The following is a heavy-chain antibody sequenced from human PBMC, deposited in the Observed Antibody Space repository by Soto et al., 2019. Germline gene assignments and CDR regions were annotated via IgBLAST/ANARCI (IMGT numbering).Heavy chain of an antibody. Sequence: QVQLVQSGAEVKKPGASVKVSCKTSGYTFTNFGLSWVRQAPGQGLEWMGWISAYNGNTNYAQNLQGRVTMTTDTSTSTDYMELRSLRSYDTAVYYCARGGIPIDYWGQGTLVTVSS. CDR3: ARGGIPIDY. CDR2: ISAYNGNT. J-gene: IGHJ4*02. CDR1: GYTFTNFG. D-gene: IGHD3-16*01. V-gene: IGHV1-18*01.